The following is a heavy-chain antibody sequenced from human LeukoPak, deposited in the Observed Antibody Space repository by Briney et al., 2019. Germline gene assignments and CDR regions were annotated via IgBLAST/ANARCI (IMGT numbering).Heavy chain of an antibody. Sequence: ASVKVSCKASGYTFTGYYMHWVRQAPGQGLEWMGWINPNSGGTNYAQKFQGRVTMTRDTSISTAYMELSRLRSDDTAVYYCARGEADYYGSGRNWFDPWGQGTLVTVSS. J-gene: IGHJ5*02. CDR2: INPNSGGT. D-gene: IGHD3-10*01. V-gene: IGHV1-2*02. CDR1: GYTFTGYY. CDR3: ARGEADYYGSGRNWFDP.